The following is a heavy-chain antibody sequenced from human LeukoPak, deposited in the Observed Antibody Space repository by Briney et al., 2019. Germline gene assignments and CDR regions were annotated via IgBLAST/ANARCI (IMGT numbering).Heavy chain of an antibody. Sequence: PSETLSLTCTVSGGSISSYYWSWIRQPPGKGLEWIGEINHSGSTNYNPSLKSRVTISVDTSKNQFSLKLSSVTAADTAVYYCARGQPREYCTNGVCYTPCYFDYWGQGTLVTVSS. CDR3: ARGQPREYCTNGVCYTPCYFDY. CDR1: GGSISSYY. D-gene: IGHD2-8*01. J-gene: IGHJ4*02. V-gene: IGHV4-34*01. CDR2: INHSGST.